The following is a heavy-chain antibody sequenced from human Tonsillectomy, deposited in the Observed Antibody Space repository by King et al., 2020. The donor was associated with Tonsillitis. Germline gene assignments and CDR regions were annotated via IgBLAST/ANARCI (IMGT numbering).Heavy chain of an antibody. CDR1: GYSFTSYW. Sequence: QLVQSGAEVKKPGESLKISCKGSGYSFTSYWIAWVRQMPGKGREWVGSIYPGDSNTRYTPSFQDQVTIPADKSISTAYLQWSSLKASDTAMYSCAGLGDCWSGYQGWFDPWGQRTLVTVSS. D-gene: IGHD3-3*01. J-gene: IGHJ5*02. V-gene: IGHV5-51*01. CDR2: IYPGDSNT. CDR3: AGLGDCWSGYQGWFDP.